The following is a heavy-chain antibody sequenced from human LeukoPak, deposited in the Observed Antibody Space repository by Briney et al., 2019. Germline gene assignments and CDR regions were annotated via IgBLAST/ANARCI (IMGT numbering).Heavy chain of an antibody. D-gene: IGHD2-15*01. CDR1: GYSISSGYY. J-gene: IGHJ3*02. Sequence: PSETLSLTCTVSGYSISSGYYWGWIRPPPGKGLEWIGSIYHSGSTYYNPSLKSRVTISVDTSKNQFSLKLSSVTAADTAVYYCARASAVVAATLGLHDAFDIWGQGTMVTVSS. V-gene: IGHV4-38-2*02. CDR2: IYHSGST. CDR3: ARASAVVAATLGLHDAFDI.